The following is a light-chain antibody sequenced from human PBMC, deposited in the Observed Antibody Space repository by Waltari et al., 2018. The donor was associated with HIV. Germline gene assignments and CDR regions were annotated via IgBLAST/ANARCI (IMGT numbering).Light chain of an antibody. CDR1: SSNIWRNY. CDR2: DNS. Sequence: QSVLTQPPSVSAAPGQKVTISCSGSSSNIWRNYVSWYQQLPGAAPKLLIYDNSERPSGIPDRFSGSKPGTSATLGITGLQTGDEADYYCGTWDSSLGGWVFGGGTKLAVL. CDR3: GTWDSSLGGWV. V-gene: IGLV1-51*01. J-gene: IGLJ3*02.